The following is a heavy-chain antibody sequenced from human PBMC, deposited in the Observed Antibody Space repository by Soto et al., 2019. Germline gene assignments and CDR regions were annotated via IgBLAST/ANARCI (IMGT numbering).Heavy chain of an antibody. Sequence: GGSLRLSCTASGCMFGSHRMTWVRHVPGKGLQWVANIKRDGSEKCYVDFVKGRFTISRDNADNSVFLDMNNLRVDDTATYYCARVRATDYEIDYWGQGALVTVSS. J-gene: IGHJ4*02. D-gene: IGHD4-17*01. CDR1: GCMFGSHR. CDR2: IKRDGSEK. CDR3: ARVRATDYEIDY. V-gene: IGHV3-7*03.